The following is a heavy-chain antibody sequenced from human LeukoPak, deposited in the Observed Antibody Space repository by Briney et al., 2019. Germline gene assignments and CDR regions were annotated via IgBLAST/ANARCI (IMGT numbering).Heavy chain of an antibody. J-gene: IGHJ4*02. V-gene: IGHV3-33*08. CDR1: GLTISDYW. CDR3: SRSTTGRPSSGCDY. D-gene: IGHD6-19*01. CDR2: IWYDGSVK. Sequence: GGSLRLSCTASGLTISDYWMSWVRQAPGKGLEWVAVIWYDGSVKYYADSVRGRFTISRDNSKNTLYLQMNSLRAGDMAVYYCSRSTTGRPSSGCDYWGQGTLVTVSS.